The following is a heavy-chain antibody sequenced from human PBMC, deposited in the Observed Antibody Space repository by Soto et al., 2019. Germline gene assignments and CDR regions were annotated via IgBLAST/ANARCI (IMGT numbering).Heavy chain of an antibody. Sequence: QVQLVESGGGVVQPGRSLRLSCAASGFTFSSYSMHWVRQAPGKGLEWVAVISYDGSNKYYADSVKGRFTISRDNSKNTLHLQMNSLRAKEKAVYYCARGAGIVVAGTSFDYWGQGTLVTVSS. J-gene: IGHJ4*02. CDR3: ARGAGIVVAGTSFDY. D-gene: IGHD6-19*01. V-gene: IGHV3-30-3*01. CDR2: ISYDGSNK. CDR1: GFTFSSYS.